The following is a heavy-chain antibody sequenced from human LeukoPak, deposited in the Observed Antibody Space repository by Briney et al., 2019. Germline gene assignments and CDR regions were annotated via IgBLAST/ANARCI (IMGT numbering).Heavy chain of an antibody. CDR1: GFTVSSNY. Sequence: GGSLRLSCAASGFTVSSNYMSWVRQAPGKGLEWVSAISGSGGSTYYADSVKGRFTISRDNSKNTLYLQMNSLRAEDTAVYYCAKASAADGMDVWGQGTTVTVSS. J-gene: IGHJ6*02. CDR3: AKASAADGMDV. CDR2: ISGSGGST. V-gene: IGHV3-23*01. D-gene: IGHD6-25*01.